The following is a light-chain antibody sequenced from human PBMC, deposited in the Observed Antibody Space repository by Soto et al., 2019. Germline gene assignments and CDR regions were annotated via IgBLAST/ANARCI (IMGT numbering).Light chain of an antibody. J-gene: IGKJ1*01. CDR2: LGS. Sequence: DIVMTQSPLSLPVTPGEPASISCSSIQSLLHINGYNYLDWYLQKPGQSPQLLIYLGSNRASGVPDRFSGSGSGTDFTLKISRVEAEDVGVYYCMQALQTPRTFGQGTKVEIK. CDR1: QSLLHINGYNY. CDR3: MQALQTPRT. V-gene: IGKV2-28*01.